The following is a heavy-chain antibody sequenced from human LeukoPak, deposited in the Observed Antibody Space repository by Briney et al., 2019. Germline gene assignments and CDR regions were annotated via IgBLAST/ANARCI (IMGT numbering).Heavy chain of an antibody. CDR2: IIPIFGTA. V-gene: IGHV1-69*13. J-gene: IGHJ4*02. CDR1: GGTFSSYA. CDR3: ARYERLRYFDWLPDY. Sequence: SVKVSCKASGGTFSSYAISWVRQAPGQGLEWMGGIIPIFGTANYAQKFQGRVTITADESTSTAYMELSSLRSEDTAVYYCARYERLRYFDWLPDYWGQGTLVTVSS. D-gene: IGHD3-9*01.